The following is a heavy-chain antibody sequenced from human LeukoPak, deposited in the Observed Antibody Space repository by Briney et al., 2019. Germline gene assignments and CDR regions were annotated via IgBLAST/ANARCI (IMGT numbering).Heavy chain of an antibody. CDR1: GFTFSSYA. J-gene: IGHJ4*02. CDR2: ISGSGGRT. CDR3: AKDRRAVAATFDY. D-gene: IGHD6-19*01. V-gene: IGHV3-23*01. Sequence: GGSLRLSCAASGFTFSSYAMSWVRQAPGKGLEWVSAISGSGGRTYYEDSVKGRFTISRDNSKNTLYLQMNSLRAEDTAVYYCAKDRRAVAATFDYWGQGTLVTVSS.